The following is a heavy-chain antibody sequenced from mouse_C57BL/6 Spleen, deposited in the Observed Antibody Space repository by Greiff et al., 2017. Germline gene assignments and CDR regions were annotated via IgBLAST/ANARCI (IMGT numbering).Heavy chain of an antibody. Sequence: VKLMESGAELVRPGTSVKMSCKASGYTFTNYWIGWAKQRPGHGLEWIGDIYPGGGYTNYNEKFKGKATLTADKSSSTAYMQFSSLTSEDSAIYYCARSDGYWFAYWGQGTLVTVSA. CDR2: IYPGGGYT. V-gene: IGHV1-63*01. J-gene: IGHJ3*01. D-gene: IGHD2-3*01. CDR1: GYTFTNYW. CDR3: ARSDGYWFAY.